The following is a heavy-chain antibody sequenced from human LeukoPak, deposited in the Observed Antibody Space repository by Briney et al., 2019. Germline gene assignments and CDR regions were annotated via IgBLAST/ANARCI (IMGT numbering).Heavy chain of an antibody. V-gene: IGHV3-53*01. J-gene: IGHJ4*02. CDR3: GKTTVGYSSGQKPAWPVDY. D-gene: IGHD5-18*01. CDR1: GFTFSSNY. Sequence: GGSLRLSCAASGFTFSSNYMSWVRQAPGKGLGWGSVIYSGGSTYYSDSVKGRFTISRHNSKNTLYLQINSLRAEDTAVYYCGKTTVGYSSGQKPAWPVDYWGQGTLVTVSS. CDR2: IYSGGST.